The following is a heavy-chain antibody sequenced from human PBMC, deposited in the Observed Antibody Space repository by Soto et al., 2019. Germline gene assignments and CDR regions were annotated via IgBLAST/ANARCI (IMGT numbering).Heavy chain of an antibody. D-gene: IGHD6-19*01. V-gene: IGHV4-59*08. Sequence: PSETLSLTCTVSGGSISSYYWSWIRQPPGKGLEWIGYIFYSGSTNYNPSLKSRVTISVDTSKNQFSLKLSSVTAADTAVYYCARHRLVRGYYYYYMDVGGKGTTVTVSS. J-gene: IGHJ6*03. CDR1: GGSISSYY. CDR2: IFYSGST. CDR3: ARHRLVRGYYYYYMDV.